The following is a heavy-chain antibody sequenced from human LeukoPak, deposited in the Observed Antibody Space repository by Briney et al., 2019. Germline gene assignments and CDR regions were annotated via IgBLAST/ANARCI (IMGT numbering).Heavy chain of an antibody. CDR2: IYHSGST. V-gene: IGHV4-30-2*01. CDR3: ARASGGAAFDI. Sequence: SQTLSLTCAVSGGSISSGGYSWNWIRQPPGKGLEWIGYIYHSGSTYYNPSLKSRVTISVGRSKNQFSLKLNSVTAADTAVYYCARASGGAAFDIWGQGTMVTVSS. D-gene: IGHD6-25*01. J-gene: IGHJ3*02. CDR1: GGSISSGGYS.